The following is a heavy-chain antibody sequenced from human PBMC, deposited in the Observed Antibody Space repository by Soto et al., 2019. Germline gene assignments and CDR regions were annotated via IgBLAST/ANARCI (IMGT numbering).Heavy chain of an antibody. CDR1: GGSISSGGYY. J-gene: IGHJ5*02. Sequence: SETLSLTCTVSGGSISSGGYYWSWIRQHPGKGLEWIGYIYYSGSTYYNPSLKSRVTMSVDTSKNQFSLKLSSVTAADTAVYYCARALILVRGVSLYWFDPWGQGNLVTVSS. CDR2: IYYSGST. D-gene: IGHD3-10*01. V-gene: IGHV4-31*03. CDR3: ARALILVRGVSLYWFDP.